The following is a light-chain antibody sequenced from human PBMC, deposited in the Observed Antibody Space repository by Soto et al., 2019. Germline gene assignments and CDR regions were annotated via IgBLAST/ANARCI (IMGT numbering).Light chain of an antibody. CDR2: DVT. CDR3: SSYSSSSTPYV. CDR1: SSDVGGYNY. J-gene: IGLJ1*01. Sequence: QPASVSGSPGQSITISCTGTSSDVGGYNYVSWYQQHPVKAPKLMIYDVTNRPSGVSDRFSGSKSGNTASLTISGLQAEDEADYYCSSYSSSSTPYVFGTGIKVTVL. V-gene: IGLV2-14*01.